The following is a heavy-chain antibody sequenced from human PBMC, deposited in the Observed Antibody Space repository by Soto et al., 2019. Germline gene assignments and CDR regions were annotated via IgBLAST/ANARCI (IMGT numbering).Heavy chain of an antibody. CDR3: AGRRDGYNYLDY. CDR1: GGSISSSSYY. CDR2: IYYSGST. V-gene: IGHV4-39*01. J-gene: IGHJ4*02. Sequence: SETLSLTCTVSGGSISSSSYYWGWIRQPPGKGLEWIGSIYYSGSTYYNPSLKSRVTISVDTSKNQFSLKLSSVTAADTAVYYCAGRRDGYNYLDYWGQGTLVTVS. D-gene: IGHD5-12*01.